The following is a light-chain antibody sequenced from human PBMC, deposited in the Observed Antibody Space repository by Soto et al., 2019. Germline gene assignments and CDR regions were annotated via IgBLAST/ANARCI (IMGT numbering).Light chain of an antibody. J-gene: IGKJ4*01. Sequence: DIQRTQAPSSVSASVGDIVTITCRASQGISSWVAWYQQKTGKAPKLLIYAASSLQSGVPSRFSGSGYGTDFTLTISSLQPEEFATYYCQQAYSLPLTVRGGPNVDIK. V-gene: IGKV1-12*01. CDR2: AAS. CDR3: QQAYSLPLT. CDR1: QGISSW.